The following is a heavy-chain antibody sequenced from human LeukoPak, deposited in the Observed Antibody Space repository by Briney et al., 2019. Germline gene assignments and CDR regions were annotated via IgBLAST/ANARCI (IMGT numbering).Heavy chain of an antibody. V-gene: IGHV4-39*07. CDR1: GGSISSSSYY. CDR2: IYYSGST. CDR3: ARPYGSGSYFDY. D-gene: IGHD3-10*01. J-gene: IGHJ4*02. Sequence: SETLSLTCTVSGGSISSSSYYWGWIRQPPGKGLEWIGSIYYSGSTYYNPSLKSRVTISVDTSKNQFSLRLSSVTAADTAVYYCARPYGSGSYFDYWGQGTLVTVSS.